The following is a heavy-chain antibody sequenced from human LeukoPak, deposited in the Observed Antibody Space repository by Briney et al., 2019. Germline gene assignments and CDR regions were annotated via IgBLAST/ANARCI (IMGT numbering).Heavy chain of an antibody. Sequence: VASVKVSCKASAYTFISNYIHWVRQAPGQGLEWMGWINPKSGATDYAQKFQGRVTMTRDTSIGTAHMDLKWLTSDDTAVYYCARGGAWGDREVDYWGQGSLVTVSS. CDR1: AYTFISNY. D-gene: IGHD3-16*01. CDR2: INPKSGAT. V-gene: IGHV1-2*02. CDR3: ARGGAWGDREVDY. J-gene: IGHJ4*02.